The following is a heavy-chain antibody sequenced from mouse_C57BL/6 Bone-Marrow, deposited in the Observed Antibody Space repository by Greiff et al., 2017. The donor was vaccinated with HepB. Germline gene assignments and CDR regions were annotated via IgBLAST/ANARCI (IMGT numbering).Heavy chain of an antibody. V-gene: IGHV2-2*01. J-gene: IGHJ4*01. CDR2: RWSGGST. CDR1: GFSLTSYG. CDR3: ARNWGFLYYAMDY. Sequence: VMLVESGPGLVQPSQSLSITCTVSGFSLTSYGVHWVRQSPGKGLEWLGVRWSGGSTDYNAAFISRLSISTDNSKSQVFFKMNSLQADDTAIYYCARNWGFLYYAMDYWGQGTSVTVSS.